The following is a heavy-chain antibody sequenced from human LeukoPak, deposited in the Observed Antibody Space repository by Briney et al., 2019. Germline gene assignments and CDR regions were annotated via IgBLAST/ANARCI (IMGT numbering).Heavy chain of an antibody. Sequence: GGSLRLSCAASGFTFSSYGMHWVRQAPGKGLEWVAVISYDGSNKYYADSVKGRFTISRDNSKNTLYLQMNSLRAEDTAVYYCARVVRWFDPWGQGTLVTVSS. D-gene: IGHD4-23*01. V-gene: IGHV3-30*03. CDR2: ISYDGSNK. CDR3: ARVVRWFDP. CDR1: GFTFSSYG. J-gene: IGHJ5*02.